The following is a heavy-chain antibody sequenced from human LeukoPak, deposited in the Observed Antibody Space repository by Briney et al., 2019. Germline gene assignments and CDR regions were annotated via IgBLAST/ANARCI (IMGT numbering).Heavy chain of an antibody. D-gene: IGHD2-2*01. CDR3: AKEGGGYCSSSSCWGVWFDP. Sequence: GGSLRLSCAASGFTFSSYGMSWVRQAPGKGLEWVSAISGSGGSTYYADSVKGRFTISRDNSKNTLYLQMNSLRAEDTAVYYCAKEGGGYCSSSSCWGVWFDPWGQGTLVTVSS. V-gene: IGHV3-23*01. CDR1: GFTFSSYG. J-gene: IGHJ5*02. CDR2: ISGSGGST.